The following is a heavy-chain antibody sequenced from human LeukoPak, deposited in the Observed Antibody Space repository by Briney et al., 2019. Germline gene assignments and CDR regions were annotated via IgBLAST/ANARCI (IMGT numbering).Heavy chain of an antibody. D-gene: IGHD4-17*01. J-gene: IGHJ4*02. CDR3: ARDSVGDYALDY. Sequence: SGGSLRLSCAASGFTFSSYGMHWVRQAPGKGLEWVAVIWYDGSNKYYADSVKGRFTISRDNSKNTLYLQMNSLRAEDTAVYYCARDSVGDYALDYGGQGPLVPVS. V-gene: IGHV3-33*01. CDR2: IWYDGSNK. CDR1: GFTFSSYG.